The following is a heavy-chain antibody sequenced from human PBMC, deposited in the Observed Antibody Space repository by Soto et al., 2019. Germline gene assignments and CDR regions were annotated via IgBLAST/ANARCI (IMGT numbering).Heavy chain of an antibody. CDR1: GGTFSRYA. D-gene: IGHD6-19*01. J-gene: IGHJ2*01. CDR2: ITPMFGTA. CDR3: AQTLGSAVAGPGRFDL. Sequence: QVQLVQSGAELKKPGSSVKVSCKASGGTFSRYAISWVRQAPGHGLEWMGGITPMFGTANYAQKFQGRVTISADESTSTVHMELRRLSSEDTAVHYCAQTLGSAVAGPGRFDLWGRGTLVIVSS. V-gene: IGHV1-69*12.